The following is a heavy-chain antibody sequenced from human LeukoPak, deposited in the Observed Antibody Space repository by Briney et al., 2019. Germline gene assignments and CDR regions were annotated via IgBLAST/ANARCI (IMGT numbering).Heavy chain of an antibody. J-gene: IGHJ4*02. CDR3: ARRGYSYGTFDY. V-gene: IGHV1-18*01. D-gene: IGHD5-18*01. CDR2: ISAYNGNT. Sequence: GASVKVSCKASGYTFTSYGISWVRQAPGQGLEWMGWISAYNGNTNYAQKFQGRVTMTRDTSISTAYMELSRLRSDDTAVYYCARRGYSYGTFDYWGQGTLVTVSS. CDR1: GYTFTSYG.